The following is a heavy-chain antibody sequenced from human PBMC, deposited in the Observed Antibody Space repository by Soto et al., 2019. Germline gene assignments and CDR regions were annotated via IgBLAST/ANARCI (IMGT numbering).Heavy chain of an antibody. CDR1: GGSISSGDYY. D-gene: IGHD4-17*01. CDR2: IYYSGST. V-gene: IGHV4-30-4*01. J-gene: IGHJ5*02. Sequence: QVQLQESGPGLVKPSQTLSLTCTVSGGSISSGDYYWSWISQPPGKGLEWIGYIYYSGSTYYNPYLKSRVTISVDTSKIQFSLKLSSVTAADTAVYYCARGANYGDYGSWFDPWGQGTLVTVSS. CDR3: ARGANYGDYGSWFDP.